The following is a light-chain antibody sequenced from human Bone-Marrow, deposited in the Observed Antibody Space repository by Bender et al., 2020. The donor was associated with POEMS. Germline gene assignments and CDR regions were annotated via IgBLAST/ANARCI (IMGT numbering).Light chain of an antibody. CDR2: DVT. J-gene: IGLJ1*01. Sequence: QSALTQPASVSGSPGKSIAISCTGTSNDVGGYNSVSWYQQYPGRAPKLIIYDVTSRPSGVSDRFSGSKSGNTASLTISGLQAEDEADYYCCSYAGSYSYVFGTGTKVTVL. CDR3: CSYAGSYSYV. V-gene: IGLV2-14*03. CDR1: SNDVGGYNS.